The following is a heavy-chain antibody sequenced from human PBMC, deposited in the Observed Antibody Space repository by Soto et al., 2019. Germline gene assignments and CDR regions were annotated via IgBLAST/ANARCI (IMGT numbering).Heavy chain of an antibody. V-gene: IGHV3-64D*06. J-gene: IGHJ6*02. CDR2: ISSNGGST. Sequence: GGSLRLSCSASGFTFSSYAMHWVRQAPGKGLEYVSAISSNGGSTYYADSVKGRFTISRDNSKNTLYLQMSSLRAEDTAVYYCVKDQGGGDSWSGYYLYYYYGMDVWGQGTTVTVSS. CDR1: GFTFSSYA. CDR3: VKDQGGGDSWSGYYLYYYYGMDV. D-gene: IGHD3-3*01.